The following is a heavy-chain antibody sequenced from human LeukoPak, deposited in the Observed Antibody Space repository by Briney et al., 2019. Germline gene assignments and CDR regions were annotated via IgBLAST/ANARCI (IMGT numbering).Heavy chain of an antibody. CDR2: IYYSGST. V-gene: IGHV4-59*01. J-gene: IGHJ3*02. Sequence: PSETLSLTCTVSGGSISSYYWSWIRQPPRKGLEWIGYIYYSGSTNYNPSLKSRVTISVDTSKNQFSLKLSSVTAADTAVYYCARGFSGLGAFDIWGQGTMVTVSS. CDR3: ARGFSGLGAFDI. CDR1: GGSISSYY. D-gene: IGHD5-12*01.